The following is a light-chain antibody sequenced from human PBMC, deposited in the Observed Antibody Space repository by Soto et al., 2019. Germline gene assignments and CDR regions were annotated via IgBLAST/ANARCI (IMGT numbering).Light chain of an antibody. CDR1: QSVSSN. CDR3: QQYNNWPWT. V-gene: IGKV3-15*01. CDR2: GAS. J-gene: IGKJ1*01. Sequence: ETVMTQSPATLSVSPGEGATLSCGASQSVSSNLVWYQHRPGQAPRLLIYGASTRATDIPARFSGSGSGTEFTLTISSLQSEDFAVYYCQQYNNWPWTFGQGTKVDIK.